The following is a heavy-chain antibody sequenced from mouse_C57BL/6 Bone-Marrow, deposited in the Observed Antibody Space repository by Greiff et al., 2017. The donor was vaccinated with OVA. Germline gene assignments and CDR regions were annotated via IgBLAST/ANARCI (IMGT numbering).Heavy chain of an antibody. CDR2: IDPNSGGT. CDR3: ARWGYGSSYDWYFDV. CDR1: GYTFTSYW. J-gene: IGHJ1*03. Sequence: QVQLKQPGAELVKPGASVKLSCKASGYTFTSYWMHWVKQRPGRGLEWIGRIDPNSGGTKYNEKFTSKATLTVDKPSSTAYMQLSSLTSEDSAVYYCARWGYGSSYDWYFDVWGTGTTVTVSS. V-gene: IGHV1-72*01. D-gene: IGHD1-1*01.